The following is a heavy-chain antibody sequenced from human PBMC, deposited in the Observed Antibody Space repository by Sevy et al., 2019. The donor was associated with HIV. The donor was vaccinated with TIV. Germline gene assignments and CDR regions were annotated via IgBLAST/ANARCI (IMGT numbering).Heavy chain of an antibody. CDR2: ISYDGSNK. V-gene: IGHV3-30-3*01. CDR1: GFTFSSYA. CDR3: ARDLSTMIAYFDY. D-gene: IGHD3-22*01. Sequence: GGSLRLSCAGSGFTFSSYAMHWVRQAPGKGLEWVAVISYDGSNKYYADSVKGRFTISRDNSKNTLYLQMNSLRAEDTAVYYCARDLSTMIAYFDYWGQGTLVTVSS. J-gene: IGHJ4*02.